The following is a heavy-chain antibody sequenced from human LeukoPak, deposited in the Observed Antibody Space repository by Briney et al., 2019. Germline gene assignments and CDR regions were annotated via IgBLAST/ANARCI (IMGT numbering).Heavy chain of an antibody. CDR2: IFSGGST. D-gene: IGHD6-19*01. V-gene: IGHV3-53*01. CDR1: GFTVSSNY. J-gene: IGHJ4*02. Sequence: PGGSLRLSCAASGFTVSSNYMSWVRRAPGKGLEYVSVIFSGGSTYYADSVKGRFTISRDNSKNRLYLQMNSLRAEDTAVYYCARVEAVAGIFDYWGQGTLVTVSS. CDR3: ARVEAVAGIFDY.